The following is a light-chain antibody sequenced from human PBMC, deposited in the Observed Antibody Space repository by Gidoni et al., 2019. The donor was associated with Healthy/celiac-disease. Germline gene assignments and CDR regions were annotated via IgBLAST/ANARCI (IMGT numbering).Light chain of an antibody. CDR3: QQRSNWPRT. CDR1: QSVSSY. V-gene: IGKV3-11*01. CDR2: DAS. J-gene: IGKJ1*01. Sequence: VLTQSPATLSLSPGERATLSCRASQSVSSYLAWYQQKPGQAPRLLIYDASNRATGIPARFSGSGSGTDFTRTISSLEPEDFAVYYCQQRSNWPRTFGQXTKVEIK.